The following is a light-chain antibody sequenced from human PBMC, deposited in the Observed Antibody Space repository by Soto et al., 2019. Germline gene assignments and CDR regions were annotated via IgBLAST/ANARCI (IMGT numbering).Light chain of an antibody. CDR3: QQYYDWPIT. Sequence: PGTLSLSPGERATLSCRASQTVTSSYLAWYQQKPGQAPRLLIYGASNRATGIPDRISGSGSGTEFTLTISSLQSEDFAVYYCQQYYDWPITFGQGTRLEIK. CDR2: GAS. J-gene: IGKJ5*01. V-gene: IGKV3D-15*01. CDR1: QTVTSSY.